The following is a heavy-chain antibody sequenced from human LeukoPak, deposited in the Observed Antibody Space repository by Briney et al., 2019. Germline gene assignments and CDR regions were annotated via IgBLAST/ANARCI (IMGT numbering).Heavy chain of an antibody. CDR2: ISGSGGST. D-gene: IGHD6-13*01. J-gene: IGHJ4*02. CDR1: GFTFSSYS. Sequence: GGSLRLSCAASGFTFSSYSMNWVRQAPGKGLEWVSAISGSGGSTYYADSVKGRFTISRDNSKNTLYLQMNSLRAEDTAVYYCTYSSSWYWFDYWGQGTLVTVS. CDR3: TYSSSWYWFDY. V-gene: IGHV3-23*01.